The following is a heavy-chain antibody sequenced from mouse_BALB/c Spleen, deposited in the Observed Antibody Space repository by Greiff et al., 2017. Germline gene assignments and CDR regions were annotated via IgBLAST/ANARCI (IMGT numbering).Heavy chain of an antibody. CDR2: ISSGGGST. CDR3: ARQRAYDYDDAMDY. Sequence: EVQGVESGGGLVKPGGSLKLSCAASGFAFSSYDMSWVRQTPEKRLEWVAYISSGGGSTYYPDTVKGRFTISRDNAKNTLYLQMSSLKSEDTAMYYCARQRAYDYDDAMDYWGQGTSVTVSS. CDR1: GFAFSSYD. D-gene: IGHD2-4*01. J-gene: IGHJ4*01. V-gene: IGHV5-12-1*01.